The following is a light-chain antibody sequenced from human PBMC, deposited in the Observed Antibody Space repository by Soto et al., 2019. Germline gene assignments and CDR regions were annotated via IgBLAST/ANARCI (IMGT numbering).Light chain of an antibody. CDR3: SSYTVTGTLV. CDR1: SSDVGGYNY. J-gene: IGLJ3*02. CDR2: DVS. Sequence: QSALTQPASVSGSPGQSITISCTGTSSDVGGYNYVSWYQQHPGKAPKLMIYDVSNRPSGVSNRFSGSKSGNTASLTISGLQAEDEADYYCSSYTVTGTLVFGGGTQLTVL. V-gene: IGLV2-14*01.